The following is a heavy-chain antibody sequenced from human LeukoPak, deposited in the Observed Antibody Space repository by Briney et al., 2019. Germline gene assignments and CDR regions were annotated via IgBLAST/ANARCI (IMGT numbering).Heavy chain of an antibody. V-gene: IGHV3-30*18. CDR1: GFTFSDYY. CDR2: ISYDGSNK. CDR3: AKAAGPLSYYYYMDV. J-gene: IGHJ6*03. Sequence: PGGSLRLSCAASGFTFSDYYMSWIRQAPGKGLEWVAVISYDGSNKYYADSVKGRFTISRDNSKNTLYLQMNSLRAEDTAVYYCAKAAGPLSYYYYMDVWGKGTTVTVSS. D-gene: IGHD3-10*01.